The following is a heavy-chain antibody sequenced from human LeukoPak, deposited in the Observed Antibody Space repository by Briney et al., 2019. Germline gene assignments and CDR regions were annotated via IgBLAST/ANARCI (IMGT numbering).Heavy chain of an antibody. Sequence: ASVKVSCKASGYTFTSYDINWVRQATGQGLEWMGWMNPNSGNTGYAQKFQGRVTITRNTSISTAYMELSSLRSDDTAVHYCARNQYYYDSSGYYSWGQGTLVTVSS. J-gene: IGHJ4*02. V-gene: IGHV1-8*03. CDR1: GYTFTSYD. CDR3: ARNQYYYDSSGYYS. CDR2: MNPNSGNT. D-gene: IGHD3-22*01.